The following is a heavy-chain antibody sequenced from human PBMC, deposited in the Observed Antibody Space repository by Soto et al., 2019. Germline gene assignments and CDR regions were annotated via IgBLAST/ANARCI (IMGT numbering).Heavy chain of an antibody. D-gene: IGHD3-3*01. CDR1: GFTFSSYG. CDR2: IWYDGSNK. J-gene: IGHJ4*02. V-gene: IGHV3-33*01. CDR3: AREGGYDFWSAYDFDY. Sequence: QVQLVESGGGVVQPGRSLRLSCAASGFTFSSYGMHWGRQAPGKGLEWVAVIWYDGSNKYYADSVKGRFTISRDNSKNTLYLQMSSLRAEDTAVYYCAREGGYDFWSAYDFDYWGQGTLVTVSS.